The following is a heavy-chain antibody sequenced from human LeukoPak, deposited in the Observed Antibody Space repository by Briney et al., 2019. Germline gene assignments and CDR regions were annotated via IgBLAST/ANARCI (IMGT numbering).Heavy chain of an antibody. D-gene: IGHD3-10*01. Sequence: GSLRLSCAASGFTFSDYYMSWIRQPPGKGLEWIGSIYYSGSTYYNPSLKSRVTISVDTPKNQFSLKLNSVTAADTAVYYCAREIYSGWFGDVEWGQGTLVTVSS. CDR2: IYYSGST. CDR1: GFTFSDYY. J-gene: IGHJ4*02. CDR3: AREIYSGWFGDVE. V-gene: IGHV4-38-2*02.